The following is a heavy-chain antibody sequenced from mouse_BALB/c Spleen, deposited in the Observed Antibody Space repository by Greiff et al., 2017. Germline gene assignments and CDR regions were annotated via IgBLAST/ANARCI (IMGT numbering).Heavy chain of an antibody. CDR1: GFSLTSYG. Sequence: VQLVESGPGLVAPSQSLSITCTVSGFSLTSYGVHWVRQPPGKGLEWLGVIWAGGSTNYNSALMSRLSISKDNSKSQVFLKMNSLQTDDTAMYYCARGQLGLLMDYWGQGTSVTVSS. D-gene: IGHD3-2*01. CDR3: ARGQLGLLMDY. CDR2: IWAGGST. V-gene: IGHV2-9*02. J-gene: IGHJ4*01.